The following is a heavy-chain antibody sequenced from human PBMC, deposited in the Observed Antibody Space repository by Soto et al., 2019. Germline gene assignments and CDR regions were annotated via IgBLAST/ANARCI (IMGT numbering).Heavy chain of an antibody. V-gene: IGHV3-30*03. Sequence: GGSLRLSCAASGFTFSSYGMHWVRQAPGKGLEWVAVISYDGSNKQYGDSVTGRFTISRDNSKNTLSLQMDTLRAEDTAVYYCAREDESSGYAGTFHHWGQGTQVTVSS. CDR1: GFTFSSYG. J-gene: IGHJ1*01. CDR2: ISYDGSNK. CDR3: AREDESSGYAGTFHH. D-gene: IGHD3-22*01.